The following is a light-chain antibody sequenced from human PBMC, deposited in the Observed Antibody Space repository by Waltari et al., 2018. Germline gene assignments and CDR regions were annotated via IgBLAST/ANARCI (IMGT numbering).Light chain of an antibody. CDR1: SSDIGGYNY. CDR3: SSYTSSSTWV. J-gene: IGLJ3*02. CDR2: DVN. Sequence: QSALTQPASVSGSPGQSITISCTGTSSDIGGYNYVSWYQQHPGKAPKLLICDVNEGPSGVSDRFVGSKSGKTASLTISGRQAEDEADYYCSSYTSSSTWVFGGGTKLTVL. V-gene: IGLV2-14*03.